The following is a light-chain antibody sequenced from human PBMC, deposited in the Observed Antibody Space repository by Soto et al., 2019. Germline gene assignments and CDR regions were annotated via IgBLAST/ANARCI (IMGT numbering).Light chain of an antibody. CDR3: QQYGSSGT. Sequence: EIVLWQSPGTRSLSPGERATLSCRASQSVSNNYLAWYQQKPGQAPRLLIYGASNRATGIPDRFSGSGSGTDFTLTISRLEPEDFAVYYCQQYGSSGTFGQGTKVDIK. V-gene: IGKV3-20*01. J-gene: IGKJ1*01. CDR2: GAS. CDR1: QSVSNNY.